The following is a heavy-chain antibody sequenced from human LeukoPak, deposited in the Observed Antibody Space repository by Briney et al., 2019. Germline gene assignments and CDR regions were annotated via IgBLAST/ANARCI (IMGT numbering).Heavy chain of an antibody. CDR2: ISWNSGSI. D-gene: IGHD6-13*01. Sequence: GGSLRLSCAASGFTFDDYAMHWVRQAPGKGLEWVSGISWNSGSIGYADSVKGRFTIPRDNAKNSLYLQMNSLRAEDTALYYCAKDRRIAAAGNGAFDYWGQGTLVTVSS. V-gene: IGHV3-9*01. CDR3: AKDRRIAAAGNGAFDY. J-gene: IGHJ4*02. CDR1: GFTFDDYA.